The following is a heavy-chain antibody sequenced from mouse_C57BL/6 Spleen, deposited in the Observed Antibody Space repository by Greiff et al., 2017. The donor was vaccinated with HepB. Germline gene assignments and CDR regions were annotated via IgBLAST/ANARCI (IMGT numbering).Heavy chain of an antibody. CDR3: ARLDGSRPSWYFDV. D-gene: IGHD1-1*01. CDR2: IYPRDGST. V-gene: IGHV1-85*01. Sequence: VKLMESGPGRVKPGASVQLSCKASGYTFTSYDINWVKQRPGQGLEWIGWIYPRDGSTKYNEKFKGKATLTVDTSSSTAYMELHSLTSEDSAVYFCARLDGSRPSWYFDVCSTGTPAIDSS. J-gene: IGHJ1*03. CDR1: GYTFTSYD.